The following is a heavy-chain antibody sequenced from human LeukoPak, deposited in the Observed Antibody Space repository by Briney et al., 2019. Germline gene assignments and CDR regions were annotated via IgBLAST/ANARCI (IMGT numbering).Heavy chain of an antibody. J-gene: IGHJ4*02. CDR3: ARVDHQNYYDSSAHMGDFDY. CDR1: GYTFTSYG. CDR2: ISAYNGNT. V-gene: IGHV1-18*01. Sequence: ASVKVSCKASGYTFTSYGISWVRQAPGQGLEWMGWISAYNGNTNYAQKLQGRVTMTTDTSTSTAYMELRSLRSDDTAVYYCARVDHQNYYDSSAHMGDFDYWGQGTLVTVSS. D-gene: IGHD3-22*01.